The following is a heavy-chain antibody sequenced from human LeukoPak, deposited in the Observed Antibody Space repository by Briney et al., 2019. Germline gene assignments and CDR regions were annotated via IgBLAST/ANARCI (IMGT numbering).Heavy chain of an antibody. V-gene: IGHV3-23*01. D-gene: IGHD1-1*01. Sequence: PGGSLRLSCVASGFTFSSYWMTWVRQAPGKGLEWVSAISGSGGSTYYADSVKGRFTISRDNSKNTLYLQMNSLRAEDTAVYYCANGQLSLYNYWGQGTLVTVSS. CDR2: ISGSGGST. CDR1: GFTFSSYW. CDR3: ANGQLSLYNY. J-gene: IGHJ4*02.